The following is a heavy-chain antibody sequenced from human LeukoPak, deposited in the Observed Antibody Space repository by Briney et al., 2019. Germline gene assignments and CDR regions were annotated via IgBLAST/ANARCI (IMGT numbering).Heavy chain of an antibody. CDR3: ARDTSSWYDY. CDR1: GYXFTNYW. J-gene: IGHJ4*02. D-gene: IGHD6-13*01. Sequence: GESLKISCNGSGYXFTNYWICWVRQMPGKGLEWMGIIYPGDSETRYSPSFQGQVTISADKSISTAYLQWSSLKAPDTAMYYCARDTSSWYDYWGQGTLVIVSS. V-gene: IGHV5-51*01. CDR2: IYPGDSET.